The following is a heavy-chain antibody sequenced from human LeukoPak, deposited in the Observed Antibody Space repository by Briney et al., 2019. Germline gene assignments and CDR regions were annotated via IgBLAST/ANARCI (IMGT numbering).Heavy chain of an antibody. CDR1: GGSISSSSYY. J-gene: IGHJ3*02. CDR2: IYYSGST. Sequence: SETLSLTCTVSGGSISSSSYYRGWIRQPPGKGLEWIGSIYYSGSTYYNPSLKSRVTISVDTSKNQFSLKLSSVTAADTAVYYCARPKSVGYDAFDIWGQGTMVTVSS. V-gene: IGHV4-39*01. D-gene: IGHD1-26*01. CDR3: ARPKSVGYDAFDI.